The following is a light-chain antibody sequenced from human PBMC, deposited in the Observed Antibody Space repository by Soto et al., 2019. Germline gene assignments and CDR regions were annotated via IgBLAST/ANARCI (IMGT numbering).Light chain of an antibody. V-gene: IGLV2-23*01. CDR2: EGS. CDR1: SSDVGSYNL. Sequence: QSALTQPASVSGSPGQSITISCTGTSSDVGSYNLVSWYQQHPGKASKLMIYEGSKRPSGVSNRFSGSKSGNTASLTISGLQAEDEADYYCCSYAGSGSYVFGTGTKLTVL. CDR3: CSYAGSGSYV. J-gene: IGLJ1*01.